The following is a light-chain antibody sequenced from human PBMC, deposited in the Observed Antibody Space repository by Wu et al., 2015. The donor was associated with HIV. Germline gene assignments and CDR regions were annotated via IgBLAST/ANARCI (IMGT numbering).Light chain of an antibody. CDR1: QSINNN. J-gene: IGKJ3*01. V-gene: IGKV3-11*01. CDR3: QQRSAWLFT. CDR2: GAS. Sequence: EIVLTQSPATLSFSPGERATLSCRASQSINNNLAWYQQRPGQPPRLLIYGASNRAPGIPARFSGSGSGTDFTLTISSLEPEDFAVYFCQQRSAWLFTFGPGTKVDI.